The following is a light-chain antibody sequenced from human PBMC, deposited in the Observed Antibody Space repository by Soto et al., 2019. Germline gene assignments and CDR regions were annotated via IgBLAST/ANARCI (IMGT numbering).Light chain of an antibody. CDR3: HHYDSSPPYT. CDR2: AAS. V-gene: IGKV3-20*01. J-gene: IGKJ2*01. CDR1: RSFASSY. Sequence: EIVLTHSPATLSLSPWEGATLSFRASRSFASSYLAWYQHKPGQAPRLLIYAASSRATGIPDRFIGSGSGTDFTLTISRLEPDDSAVYYCHHYDSSPPYTFGQGTKV.